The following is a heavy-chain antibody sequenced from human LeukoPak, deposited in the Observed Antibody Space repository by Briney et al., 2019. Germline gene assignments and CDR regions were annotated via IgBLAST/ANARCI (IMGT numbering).Heavy chain of an antibody. V-gene: IGHV1-2*02. CDR2: INPNSGGT. Sequence: ASVKVSCKASGYTFTGYYMHWVRQAPGQGLEWMGWINPNSGGTNYAQKFQGRVSMTRDTSISTVYMELSRLRSDDTAVYYCARARDGCSSTSCSKWDYWGQGTLVTVSS. CDR3: ARARDGCSSTSCSKWDY. D-gene: IGHD2-2*01. J-gene: IGHJ4*02. CDR1: GYTFTGYY.